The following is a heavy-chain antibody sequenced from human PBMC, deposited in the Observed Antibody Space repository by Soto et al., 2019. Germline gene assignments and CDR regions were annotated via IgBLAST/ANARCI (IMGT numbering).Heavy chain of an antibody. CDR1: GGSFSGYY. Sequence: QVQLQQWGAGLLKPSETLSLTCGVYGGSFSGYYWSWIRQPPGKGLEWIGEVNHSGSTNYNPSLTSRVTISVDTSKNQFSLKLSSVTAADTAVYYCARKYLPYYCSGSPYGMDVWGQGTTVTVSS. J-gene: IGHJ6*02. CDR3: ARKYLPYYCSGSPYGMDV. CDR2: VNHSGST. V-gene: IGHV4-34*01. D-gene: IGHD3-10*01.